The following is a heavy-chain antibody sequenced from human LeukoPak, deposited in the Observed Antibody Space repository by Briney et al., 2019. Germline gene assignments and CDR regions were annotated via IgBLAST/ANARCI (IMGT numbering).Heavy chain of an antibody. CDR2: VYNSGTT. CDR3: SRHRFASVFMHDH. V-gene: IGHV4-59*08. J-gene: IGHJ5*02. Sequence: SETLSLTCTVSGGSLSSLYWSWLRQPPGKELEWIGNVYNSGTTNYNPSLKRRVTISVDTSKNLLSLQLRSVTAADTAVYYFSRHRFASVFMHDHWGQGALVTVSS. D-gene: IGHD3-16*01. CDR1: GGSLSSLY.